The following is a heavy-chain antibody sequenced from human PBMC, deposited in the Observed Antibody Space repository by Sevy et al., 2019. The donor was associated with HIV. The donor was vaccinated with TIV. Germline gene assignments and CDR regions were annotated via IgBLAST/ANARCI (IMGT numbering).Heavy chain of an antibody. V-gene: IGHV3-33*08. CDR3: ARGGGYCGGDCYSIDY. Sequence: GGSLRLSCAASGFTFSSYVMHWVRQAPGKGLEWVALIWYDGTIKYYADSVKGRFTISRDNSKDTLLLQMNSLTPEERAVYYCARGGGYCGGDCYSIDYWGQGALVTVSS. CDR1: GFTFSSYV. J-gene: IGHJ4*02. CDR2: IWYDGTIK. D-gene: IGHD2-21*02.